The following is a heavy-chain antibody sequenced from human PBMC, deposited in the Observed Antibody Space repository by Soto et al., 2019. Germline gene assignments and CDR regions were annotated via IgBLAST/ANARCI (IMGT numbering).Heavy chain of an antibody. V-gene: IGHV3-23*01. CDR2: ISGVGGST. D-gene: IGHD1-26*01. J-gene: IGHJ6*02. Sequence: EVELLESGGGLVQPGGSLRLSCAASGFTFSDYAMSWVRQAPGKGLEWVSDISGVGGSTYYADSVKGRFTISRDNSKNTLYLEMNSVRVEDTAVYYCAKEGIVAARRGLDVWGQGTTVTVSS. CDR1: GFTFSDYA. CDR3: AKEGIVAARRGLDV.